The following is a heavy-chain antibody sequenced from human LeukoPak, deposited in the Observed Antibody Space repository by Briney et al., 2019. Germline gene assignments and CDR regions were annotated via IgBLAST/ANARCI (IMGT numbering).Heavy chain of an antibody. CDR2: ITASGTAM. CDR3: ARDNFGSDY. D-gene: IGHD3-10*01. Sequence: PGGSLRLSCAASGFTFSSYSMNWVRQAPGKGLEWVSHITASGTAMFYADSVKGRFTISRDNAKNSLYLQMNSLRDEDTAVYSCARDNFGSDYWGQGTLVTVSS. J-gene: IGHJ4*02. CDR1: GFTFSSYS. V-gene: IGHV3-48*02.